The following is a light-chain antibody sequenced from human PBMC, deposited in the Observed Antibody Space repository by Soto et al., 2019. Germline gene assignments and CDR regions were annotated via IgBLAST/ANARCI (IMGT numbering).Light chain of an antibody. CDR1: QSISNY. Sequence: EIVLTQSPATLSLSPGERATLSCRASQSISNYLTCYQQKPGQAPRLLIYDASNRATGILARFSGSGSGTDFSLTISCLEPEYLAVYCCQQRSDSPPNFGQGTRLEIK. CDR3: QQRSDSPPN. V-gene: IGKV3-11*01. CDR2: DAS. J-gene: IGKJ5*01.